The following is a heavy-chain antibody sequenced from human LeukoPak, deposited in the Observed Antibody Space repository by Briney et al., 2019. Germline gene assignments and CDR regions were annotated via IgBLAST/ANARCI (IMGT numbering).Heavy chain of an antibody. Sequence: SETLSLTCTVSGGSISSSSYYWGWIRQPPGKGLGWIGSIYYSGSTYYNPSLKSRVTISVDTSKNQFSLKLSSVTAADTAVYYCVRHSGWYFGYWGQGTLVTVSS. CDR3: VRHSGWYFGY. CDR1: GGSISSSSYY. V-gene: IGHV4-39*07. CDR2: IYYSGST. D-gene: IGHD6-19*01. J-gene: IGHJ4*02.